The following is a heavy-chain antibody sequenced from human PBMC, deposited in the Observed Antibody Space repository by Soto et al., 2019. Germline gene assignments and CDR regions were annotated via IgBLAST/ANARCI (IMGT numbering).Heavy chain of an antibody. CDR1: GGSISSYY. J-gene: IGHJ3*02. CDR2: IYYSGST. Sequence: SETLSLTCTVSGGSISSYYWSWIRQPPGKGLEWIGYIYYSGSTNYNPSLKSRVTISVDTSKNQFSLKLSSVTAADTAVYYCASGELRYFDWLLYGPNGAFDIWGQGTMVTVSS. V-gene: IGHV4-59*01. D-gene: IGHD3-9*01. CDR3: ASGELRYFDWLLYGPNGAFDI.